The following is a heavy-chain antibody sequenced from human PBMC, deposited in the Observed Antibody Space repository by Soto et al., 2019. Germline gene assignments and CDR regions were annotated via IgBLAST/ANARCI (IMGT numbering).Heavy chain of an antibody. CDR1: GYTFTSYY. Sequence: GASVKVSCKASGYTFTSYYMHWVRQAPGQGLEWMGIINPSGGSTSYAQKFQGRVTMTRDTSTSTVYMELSSLGSEDTAVYYCARVCNEVGGYIPAALGFWGQGSLDTVSS. J-gene: IGHJ4*02. D-gene: IGHD6-13*01. V-gene: IGHV1-46*01. CDR3: ARVCNEVGGYIPAALGF. CDR2: INPSGGST.